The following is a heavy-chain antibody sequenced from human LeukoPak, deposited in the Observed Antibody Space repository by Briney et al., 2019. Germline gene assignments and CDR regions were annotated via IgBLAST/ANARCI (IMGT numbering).Heavy chain of an antibody. Sequence: TLSLTCSVSGVSVSDGRYYWTWIRQHPGKGLEWIGYKYYSGSAKYNPSLKSRLTISIDTSKNQFSLQLSSVTAADTATYYCATPYCSSLSCLDVFNMWGQGTRVTVSS. J-gene: IGHJ3*02. CDR1: GVSVSDGRYY. CDR2: KYYSGSA. D-gene: IGHD2-2*01. V-gene: IGHV4-31*03. CDR3: ATPYCSSLSCLDVFNM.